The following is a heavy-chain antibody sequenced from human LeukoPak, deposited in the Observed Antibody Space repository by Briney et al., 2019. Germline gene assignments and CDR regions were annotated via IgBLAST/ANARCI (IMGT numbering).Heavy chain of an antibody. CDR2: LYSGSST. J-gene: IGHJ2*01. CDR3: ARVGDHYHWYLDV. V-gene: IGHV3-53*01. D-gene: IGHD3-10*01. CDR1: GFSVSTKY. Sequence: PGGSLTLSCEGSGFSVSTKYMNWVRQAPGKGLEWVSILYSGSSTYYTDSVKGRFTVSRDDSKNTLYLHMNSLGVGDTAVYYCARVGDHYHWYLDVWGRGTLVTVSS.